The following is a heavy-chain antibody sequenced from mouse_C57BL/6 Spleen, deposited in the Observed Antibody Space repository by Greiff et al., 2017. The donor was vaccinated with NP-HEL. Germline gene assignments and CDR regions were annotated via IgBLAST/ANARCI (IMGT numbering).Heavy chain of an antibody. J-gene: IGHJ1*03. D-gene: IGHD2-3*01. V-gene: IGHV3-6*01. CDR3: ARDHDGYYDWYFDV. Sequence: EVQLQESGPGLVKPSQSLSLTCSVTGYSITSGYYWNWIRQFPGNKLEWMGYISYDGSNNYNPSLKNRISIIRDTSKNQFFLKLNSVTTEDTATYYCARDHDGYYDWYFDVWGTGTTVTVSS. CDR2: ISYDGSN. CDR1: GYSITSGYY.